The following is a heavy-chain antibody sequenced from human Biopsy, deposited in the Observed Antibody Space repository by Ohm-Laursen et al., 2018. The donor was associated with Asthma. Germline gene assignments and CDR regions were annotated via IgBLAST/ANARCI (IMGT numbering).Heavy chain of an antibody. V-gene: IGHV4-39*01. CDR1: GGYMRSGNYY. Sequence: SDTLSLTCGLSSGSGGYMRSGNYYWGWIRQPPGKGLEWIGSIYYSGTTYYNPSLESRVTVSAHTTKNPFSLKLTSVTAADTAVYYCVRGSSSWHHGPFHYYYGLDVWGQGTTATVSS. J-gene: IGHJ6*02. CDR2: IYYSGTT. CDR3: VRGSSSWHHGPFHYYYGLDV. D-gene: IGHD6-13*01.